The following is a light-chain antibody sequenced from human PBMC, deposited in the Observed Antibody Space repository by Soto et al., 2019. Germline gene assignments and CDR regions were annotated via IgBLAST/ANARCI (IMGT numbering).Light chain of an antibody. CDR3: SSYTSSSTWV. V-gene: IGLV1-40*01. Sequence: QSVLTQPPSVSGAPGQRVTISCIGSSSNIGSGYDVHWYQQFPRTAPKLLISGDSNRPSGVPDRFSGSKSGTSASLAITGLQTEDEADYYCSSYTSSSTWVFGGGTKLTVL. CDR2: GDS. J-gene: IGLJ3*02. CDR1: SSNIGSGYD.